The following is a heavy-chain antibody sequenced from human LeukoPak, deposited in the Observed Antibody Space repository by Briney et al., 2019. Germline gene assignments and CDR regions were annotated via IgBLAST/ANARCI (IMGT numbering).Heavy chain of an antibody. V-gene: IGHV3-30-3*01. D-gene: IGHD4-23*01. CDR3: ASVEAYGGTFDY. J-gene: IGHJ4*02. CDR2: ISYDGNNK. Sequence: PGGSLRLSCAASGFTFSSYAMHWVRQAPGKGLEWVAVISYDGNNKYYADSVKDRFTISRDNSKNTVYLQMNSLRAEDTAVYYCASVEAYGGTFDYWGQGTLVTVSS. CDR1: GFTFSSYA.